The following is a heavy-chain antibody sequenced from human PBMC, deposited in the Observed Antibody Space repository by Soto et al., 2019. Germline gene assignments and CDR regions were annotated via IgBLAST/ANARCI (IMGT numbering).Heavy chain of an antibody. V-gene: IGHV5-51*01. J-gene: IGHJ5*02. D-gene: IGHD4-4*01. CDR3: ARAQRHVGSTDYSNPWFDP. CDR2: IYPGDSDT. Sequence: GESLKISWKGSGYSFTSYWIGWVRQMPGKGLEWMGIIYPGDSDTRYSPSFQGQVTISADKSISTAYLQWSSLKASDTAMYYCARAQRHVGSTDYSNPWFDPWGQGTQVTVSS. CDR1: GYSFTSYW.